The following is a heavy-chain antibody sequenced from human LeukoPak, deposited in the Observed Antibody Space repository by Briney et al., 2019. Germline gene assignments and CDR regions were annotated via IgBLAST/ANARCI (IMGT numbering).Heavy chain of an antibody. V-gene: IGHV3-23*01. CDR1: GFIFNTGA. CDR2: ITGSDDSS. Sequence: GRSLRLSCAASGFIFNTGAMTWVRQAPGKGLEWVSTITGSDDSSFYANSVKDRFTISRDTSKNTVFLHMTSLRAEDTAVYYCTKFDNWGQGVLVIVSS. CDR3: TKFDN. J-gene: IGHJ4*02.